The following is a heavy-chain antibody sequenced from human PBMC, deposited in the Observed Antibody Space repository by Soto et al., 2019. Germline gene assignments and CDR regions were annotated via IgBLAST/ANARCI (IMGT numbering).Heavy chain of an antibody. CDR3: ARAALRNWFDP. CDR2: IYYSGST. D-gene: IGHD6-25*01. Sequence: SETLSLTCTVSGGSISSYYWSWIRQPPGKGLEWIGDIYYSGSTNYNPSLKSRVTISVDTSKNQFSLKLSSVTAADTAVYYCARAALRNWFDPWGQGTLVTVSS. V-gene: IGHV4-59*12. CDR1: GGSISSYY. J-gene: IGHJ5*02.